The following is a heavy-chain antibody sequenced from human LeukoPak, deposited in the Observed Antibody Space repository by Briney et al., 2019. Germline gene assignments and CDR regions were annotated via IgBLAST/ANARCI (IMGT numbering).Heavy chain of an antibody. Sequence: PSETLSLTCTVSGGSISSYYWSWIRQPPGKGLEWIGYIYYSGGTYYNPSLKSRVTISVDTSKNQFSLKLSSVTAADTAVYYCARDSPYYYDSSGYHAGDYWGQGTLVTVSS. J-gene: IGHJ4*02. CDR3: ARDSPYYYDSSGYHAGDY. V-gene: IGHV4-59*12. CDR2: IYYSGGT. D-gene: IGHD3-22*01. CDR1: GGSISSYY.